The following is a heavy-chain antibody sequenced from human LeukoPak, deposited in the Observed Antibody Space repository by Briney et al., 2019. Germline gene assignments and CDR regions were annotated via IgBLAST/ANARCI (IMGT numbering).Heavy chain of an antibody. CDR3: ARAPYYDFWSGYYGYYYYGMDV. J-gene: IGHJ6*02. CDR1: GYTFTSYY. Sequence: ASVKVSCKASGYTFTSYYMHWVRQAPGQGLEWMGIINPSGGSTSYAQKFQGRVTMTRDTSTSTVYMELSSLRSEDTAVFYCARAPYYDFWSGYYGYYYYGMDVWGQGTTVTVSS. D-gene: IGHD3-3*01. CDR2: INPSGGST. V-gene: IGHV1-46*01.